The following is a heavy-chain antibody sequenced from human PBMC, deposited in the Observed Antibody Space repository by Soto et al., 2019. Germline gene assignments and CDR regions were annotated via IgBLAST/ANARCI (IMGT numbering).Heavy chain of an antibody. Sequence: SETLSLTCSVSAGYLERSIYFWNWIRQPPGKGLEWIGNISYCGGSNPNPALKSRVTLSLDTFNNQFSLTLTSVTAADTAMYYCASSTFFPDGRGYHFKNLDSWGQGTLVTVSS. D-gene: IGHD3-22*01. J-gene: IGHJ5*01. CDR1: AGYLERSIYF. CDR3: ASSTFFPDGRGYHFKNLDS. V-gene: IGHV4-61*01. CDR2: ISYCGGS.